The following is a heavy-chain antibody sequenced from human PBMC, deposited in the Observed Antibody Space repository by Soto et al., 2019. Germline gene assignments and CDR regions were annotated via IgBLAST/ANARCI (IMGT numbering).Heavy chain of an antibody. CDR1: GGTFSSYA. CDR2: IIPIFGTA. CDR3: TRPGVDSRGNNYVMDV. J-gene: IGHJ6*02. V-gene: IGHV1-69*13. D-gene: IGHD3-22*01. Sequence: ASVKVSCKASGGTFSSYAISWVRQAPGQGLEWMGGIIPIFGTASYAQKFQGRVTITADESINTAYLQWSSLKASDTAIYYCTRPGVDSRGNNYVMDVWGQGTTVTVSS.